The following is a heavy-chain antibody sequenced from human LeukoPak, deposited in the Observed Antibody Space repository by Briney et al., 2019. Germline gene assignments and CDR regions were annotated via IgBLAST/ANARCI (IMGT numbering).Heavy chain of an antibody. Sequence: GGSLRLSCAASGFTFISYWMSWVRQAPGKGLEWVAFIRYDGSNKYYADSVKGRFTTSRDNSKNTLYLQMNSLRAEDTAVYYCAKDDCSSTSCYVFDYWGQGTLVTVSS. J-gene: IGHJ4*02. CDR1: GFTFISYW. CDR3: AKDDCSSTSCYVFDY. D-gene: IGHD2-2*01. CDR2: IRYDGSNK. V-gene: IGHV3-30*02.